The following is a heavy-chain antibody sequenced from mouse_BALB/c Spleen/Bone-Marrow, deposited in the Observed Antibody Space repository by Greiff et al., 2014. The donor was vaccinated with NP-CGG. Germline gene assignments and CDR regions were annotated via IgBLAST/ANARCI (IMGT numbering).Heavy chain of an antibody. CDR2: INPSNGGT. D-gene: IGHD2-14*01. J-gene: IGHJ2*01. Sequence: SGAELVKPGASVKLSCKASGYTFTSYYMYWVKQRPGQGLEWIGGINPSNGGTNFNEKFKTKATLTVDKSSSTAYMQLSSLTSEDSAVYYCTNRNYRYDGFDYWGQGTTLTVSS. V-gene: IGHV1S16*01. CDR1: GYTFTSYY. CDR3: TNRNYRYDGFDY.